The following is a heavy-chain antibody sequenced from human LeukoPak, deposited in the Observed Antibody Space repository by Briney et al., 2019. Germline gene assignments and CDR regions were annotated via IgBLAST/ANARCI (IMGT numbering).Heavy chain of an antibody. D-gene: IGHD3-3*01. V-gene: IGHV3-7*01. Sequence: GGSLRLSCAASGFTFSSYWMSWVRQDPGKGLEWVANIKQDGSEKYYVDSVKGRFTISRDNAKNSLYLQMNSLRAEDTAVYYCASIDFWSGYNFDYWGQGTLVTVSS. CDR3: ASIDFWSGYNFDY. CDR1: GFTFSSYW. CDR2: IKQDGSEK. J-gene: IGHJ4*02.